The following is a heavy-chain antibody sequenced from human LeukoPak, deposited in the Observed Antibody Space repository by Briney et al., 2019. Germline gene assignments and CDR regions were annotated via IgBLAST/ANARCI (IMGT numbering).Heavy chain of an antibody. V-gene: IGHV3-21*01. J-gene: IGHJ4*02. CDR1: GFTFNSWS. Sequence: GGSLRLSCAASGFTFNSWSMNWVRQAPGKGLEWISYITTRSDYISYADSVRGRFTISRDNAKNFLYLQMNSLRAEDSAMYYCARDPSPGDYWGQGTLVTVSS. CDR2: ITTRSDYI. D-gene: IGHD1-14*01. CDR3: ARDPSPGDY.